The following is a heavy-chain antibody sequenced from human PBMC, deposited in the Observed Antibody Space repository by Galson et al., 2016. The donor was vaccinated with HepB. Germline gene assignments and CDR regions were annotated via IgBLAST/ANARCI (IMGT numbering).Heavy chain of an antibody. CDR1: GGSISSMNSSIW. Sequence: SETLSLTCAVSGGSISSMNSSIWWSWLRQAPGKGLEWIGEIYHSGTTTYNPSLETRASMSLDKSKNQFSLRLSSVTAADTAVYYCARDPTLRPMDPWGHGTTVVVSS. CDR3: ARDPTLRPMDP. V-gene: IGHV4-4*02. D-gene: IGHD3-16*01. CDR2: IYHSGTT. J-gene: IGHJ6*02.